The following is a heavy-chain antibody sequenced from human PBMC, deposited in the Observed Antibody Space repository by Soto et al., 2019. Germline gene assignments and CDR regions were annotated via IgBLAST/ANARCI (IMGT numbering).Heavy chain of an antibody. CDR2: INSDGSSS. V-gene: IGHV3-74*01. J-gene: IGHJ4*02. Sequence: PGGSLRLSCAASGFTFSSNWMHWVRQAPGKGLVWVSRINSDGSSSSYADSVKGQFTISRDNAKNTLYLQMNSLRAEDTAVYYCARGSSSWYVSFDYWGQGTLVTVYS. CDR1: GFTFSSNW. CDR3: ARGSSSWYVSFDY. D-gene: IGHD6-13*01.